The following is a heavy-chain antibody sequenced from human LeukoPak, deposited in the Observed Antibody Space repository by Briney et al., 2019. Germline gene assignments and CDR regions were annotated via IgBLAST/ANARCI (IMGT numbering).Heavy chain of an antibody. D-gene: IGHD4-17*01. J-gene: IGHJ4*02. CDR1: GGSISSYY. V-gene: IGHV4-4*07. Sequence: SETLSLTCTASGGSISSYYWSWIRQPAGKGLEWIGRISSSGSTNYNPSLKSRVTMSVDTSKNQFSLKLSSVTAADTAVYYCARDRGPTVTRYFDYWGQGTLVTVSS. CDR2: ISSSGST. CDR3: ARDRGPTVTRYFDY.